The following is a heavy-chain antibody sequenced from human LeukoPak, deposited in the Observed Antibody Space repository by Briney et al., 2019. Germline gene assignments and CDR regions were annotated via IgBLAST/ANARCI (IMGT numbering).Heavy chain of an antibody. CDR3: ARDGYYDSSGHYLRGPYYLDY. V-gene: IGHV1-69*04. CDR2: IIPILGIA. Sequence: ASVKVSCKASGGTFSSYAISWVRQAPGQGLEWMGRIIPILGIANYAQKFQGRVTITADKSTSTAYMELSSLRSEDTAVYYCARDGYYDSSGHYLRGPYYLDYWGREPWSPSPQ. CDR1: GGTFSSYA. J-gene: IGHJ4*02. D-gene: IGHD3-22*01.